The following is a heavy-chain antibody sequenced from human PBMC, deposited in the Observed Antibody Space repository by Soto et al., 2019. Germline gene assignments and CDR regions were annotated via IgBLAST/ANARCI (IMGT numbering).Heavy chain of an antibody. CDR1: GYTFIRYG. V-gene: IGHV1-18*01. D-gene: IGHD3-16*01. J-gene: IGHJ6*02. Sequence: QVQLVQSAGEVKKPGASVKVSCKASGYTFIRYGITWVRQAPGQGLEWMGWISPYNDYTIYAQKLQGRVSMTTETSTITVYLDLRSLKSDDTAVYYCARGGYYDNTWGKLSHYGLDVWGQGTSVTVSS. CDR2: ISPYNDYT. CDR3: ARGGYYDNTWGKLSHYGLDV.